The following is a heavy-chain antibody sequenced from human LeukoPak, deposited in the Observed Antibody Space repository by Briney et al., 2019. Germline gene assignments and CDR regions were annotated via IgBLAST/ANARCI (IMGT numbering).Heavy chain of an antibody. D-gene: IGHD6-13*01. V-gene: IGHV4-59*01. CDR3: ARARMAAAGQGYYYYGMDV. CDR2: IYYSGST. Sequence: SETLPLTCTVSGGSISSYYWSWIRQPPGKGLEWIGYIYYSGSTNYNPSLKSRVTISVDTSKNQFSLRLSSVTAADTAVYYCARARMAAAGQGYYYYGMDVWGQGTTVTVSS. CDR1: GGSISSYY. J-gene: IGHJ6*02.